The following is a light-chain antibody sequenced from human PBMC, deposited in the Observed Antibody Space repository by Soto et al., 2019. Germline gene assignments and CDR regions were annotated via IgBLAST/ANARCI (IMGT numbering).Light chain of an antibody. CDR3: SAWDASLNGYV. CDR2: SNY. Sequence: QSVLTQPPSASGTPGQRVTISCSGSSSNIGSKTVNWYQQLPGTAPKLLIYSNYQRPSGVPDRFSGSKSGTSASLAISGPQSEDEGDYFCSAWDASLNGYVFGTGTKVTVL. V-gene: IGLV1-44*01. CDR1: SSNIGSKT. J-gene: IGLJ1*01.